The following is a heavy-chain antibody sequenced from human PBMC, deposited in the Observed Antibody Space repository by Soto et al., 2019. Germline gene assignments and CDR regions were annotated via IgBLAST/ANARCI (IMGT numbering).Heavy chain of an antibody. CDR2: IYWDDDK. D-gene: IGHD3-16*01. Sequence: ITPGVGVNWIRQPPGKALEWLAIIYWDDDKRYSPSLRSRLSISKDPSKDEVVLTMTNMDPVDTGTYYCAHSDVDKNDAFDMWGQGTVVTVSS. J-gene: IGHJ3*02. CDR1: ITPGVG. CDR3: AHSDVDKNDAFDM. V-gene: IGHV2-5*02.